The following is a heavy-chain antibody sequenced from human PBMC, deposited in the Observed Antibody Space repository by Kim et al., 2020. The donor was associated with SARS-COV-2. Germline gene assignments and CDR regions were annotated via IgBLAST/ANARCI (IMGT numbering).Heavy chain of an antibody. D-gene: IGHD6-13*01. V-gene: IGHV5-51*07. J-gene: IGHJ1*01. Sequence: GESLKISCKGSGYSFSTYWIGWVHQMPGKGLEWMGNIYPGDSDTRYTPSFQGQVTMSVDKSIGTAYLQWSSLKASDTAMYYCARVPPYSSSWYPYFQHWGQGTLVTVSS. CDR2: IYPGDSDT. CDR1: GYSFSTYW. CDR3: ARVPPYSSSWYPYFQH.